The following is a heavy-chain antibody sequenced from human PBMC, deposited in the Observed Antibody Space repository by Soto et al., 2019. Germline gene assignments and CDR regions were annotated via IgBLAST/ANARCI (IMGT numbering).Heavy chain of an antibody. Sequence: GGSLRLSCAASGFIFSDFAMHWVRQAPGKGLEWVAEIWYDGSNEYYGDSVKGRFTISRDNSKNTLYLQLNSLRAGDTAVYYCARVPEAGRPLFDYWGQGALVTVSS. CDR2: IWYDGSNE. CDR3: ARVPEAGRPLFDY. J-gene: IGHJ4*02. D-gene: IGHD6-6*01. V-gene: IGHV3-33*01. CDR1: GFIFSDFA.